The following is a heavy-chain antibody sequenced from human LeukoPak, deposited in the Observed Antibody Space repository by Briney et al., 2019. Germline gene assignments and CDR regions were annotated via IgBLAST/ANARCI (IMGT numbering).Heavy chain of an antibody. CDR2: IKQDGSEK. D-gene: IGHD1-14*01. CDR3: ARHNPPWGY. CDR1: GXTFSSYW. V-gene: IGHV3-7*04. J-gene: IGHJ4*02. Sequence: GGSLRLSCAASGXTFSSYWMSWVRQAPGKGLEWVANIKQDGSEKYYVDSVKGRFTISRDNAKNSLYLQMNSLRAEDTALYYCARHNPPWGYWGQGTLVTVSS.